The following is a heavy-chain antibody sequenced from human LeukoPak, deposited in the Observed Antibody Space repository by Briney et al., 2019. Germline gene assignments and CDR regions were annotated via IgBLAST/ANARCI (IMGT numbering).Heavy chain of an antibody. CDR3: VKDLKRVPLKYVCDYVWGSQSQPFDY. Sequence: GGSLRLSCSASGFTFSSYAMHWVRQAPGKGLEYVSAICSNGGRNFYANSLKGRFTISRDNSKNTLNLQMSSLRAEDTAVYYCVKDLKRVPLKYVCDYVWGSQSQPFDYWGQGTLVTVSS. CDR1: GFTFSSYA. CDR2: ICSNGGRN. V-gene: IGHV3-64D*06. J-gene: IGHJ4*02. D-gene: IGHD3-16*01.